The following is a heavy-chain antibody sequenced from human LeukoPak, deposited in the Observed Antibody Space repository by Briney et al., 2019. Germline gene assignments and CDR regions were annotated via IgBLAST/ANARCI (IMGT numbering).Heavy chain of an antibody. J-gene: IGHJ4*02. Sequence: PGGSLRLSCAASGFTFSSYDMHWVRQATGKGLEWVSAIGTAGDTYYPGSVKGRFTISRDNSKNTLYLQMNSLRAEDTAVYYCAKDLPFDYWGQGTLVTVSS. CDR1: GFTFSSYD. CDR2: IGTAGDT. CDR3: AKDLPFDY. V-gene: IGHV3-13*01.